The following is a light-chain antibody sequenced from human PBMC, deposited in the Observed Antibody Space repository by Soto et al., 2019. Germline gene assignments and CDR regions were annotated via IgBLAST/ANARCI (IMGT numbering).Light chain of an antibody. V-gene: IGKV3-11*01. Sequence: EIVLTQSPATLSLSPGERTTLSCRASQSVSSYLVWYQQKPGQAPRLLIYDASNRSTGIPARFSGSGSWTDFTRTISSLEPEDVVVDYCQQRSNWPPLTFGGGTKVEIK. CDR3: QQRSNWPPLT. CDR1: QSVSSY. J-gene: IGKJ4*01. CDR2: DAS.